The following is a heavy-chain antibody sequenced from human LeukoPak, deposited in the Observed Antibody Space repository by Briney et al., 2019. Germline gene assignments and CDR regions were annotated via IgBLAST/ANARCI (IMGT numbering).Heavy chain of an antibody. CDR1: GGSISSHY. D-gene: IGHD6-13*01. V-gene: IGHV4-4*07. CDR3: ARSPSNIATKHDNAFDI. CDR2: IYTSGST. J-gene: IGHJ3*02. Sequence: SETLSLTCTVSGGSISSHYWSWIRQPAGKGLEWIGRIYTSGSTNYNPSLKSRVTMSVDTSKNQFSLKLSSVTAADTAVYYCARSPSNIATKHDNAFDIWGQGTMVTVSS.